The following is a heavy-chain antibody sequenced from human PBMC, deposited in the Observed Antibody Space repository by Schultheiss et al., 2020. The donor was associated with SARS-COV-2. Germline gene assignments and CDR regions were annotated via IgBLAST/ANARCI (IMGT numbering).Heavy chain of an antibody. J-gene: IGHJ6*03. Sequence: GESLKISCKGSGYIFTNYWIGWVRQMPGKGLEWMGIIYPGDSDTRYSPSFQGQVTISADKSISTAYLQWSSLKASDTAMYYCARHRDLDYYYYYMDVWGKGTTVTVSS. CDR3: ARHRDLDYYYYYMDV. V-gene: IGHV5-51*01. CDR1: GYIFTNYW. CDR2: IYPGDSDT.